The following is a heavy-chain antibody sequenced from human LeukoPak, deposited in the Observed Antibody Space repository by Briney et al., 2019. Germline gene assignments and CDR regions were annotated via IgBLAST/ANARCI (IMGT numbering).Heavy chain of an antibody. CDR2: INHSGST. Sequence: ASETLSLTCAVYGGSFSGYYWSWIRQPPGKGLEWIGEINHSGSTNYNPSLKSRVTRSVDTSNNQLSLKLSSVPAADTAVYYCARGWFGYFDYWGQGTLVTVSS. CDR1: GGSFSGYY. D-gene: IGHD3-10*01. J-gene: IGHJ4*02. CDR3: ARGWFGYFDY. V-gene: IGHV4-34*01.